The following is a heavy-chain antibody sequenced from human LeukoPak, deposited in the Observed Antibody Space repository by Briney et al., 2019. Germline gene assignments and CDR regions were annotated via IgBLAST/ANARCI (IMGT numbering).Heavy chain of an antibody. J-gene: IGHJ4*02. CDR2: IYHSGST. CDR3: ARELAPYYDFWCGSNYFDY. Sequence: SETLSLTCTVSGYSISSGYYWGWIRQPPGKGLEWIGSIYHSGSTYYNPSLKSRVTISVDTSKNQFSLKLSSVTAADTAVYYCARELAPYYDFWCGSNYFDYWGQGTLVTVSS. CDR1: GYSISSGYY. V-gene: IGHV4-38-2*02. D-gene: IGHD3-3*01.